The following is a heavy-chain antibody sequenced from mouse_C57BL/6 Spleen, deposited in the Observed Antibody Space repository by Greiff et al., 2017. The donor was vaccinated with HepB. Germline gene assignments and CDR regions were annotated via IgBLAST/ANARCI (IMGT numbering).Heavy chain of an antibody. CDR1: GYTFTSYW. J-gene: IGHJ3*01. CDR3: SRIITGTCLAY. V-gene: IGHV1-69*01. Sequence: VQLQQPGAELVMPGASVKLSCKASGYTFTSYWMHWVKQRPGQGLEWIGEIDPSDSYTNYNQKFKGKSTLTVDKSSSTAYMQLSSLTSEDSAVYCCSRIITGTCLAYWGQGTLVTVSA. D-gene: IGHD4-1*01. CDR2: IDPSDSYT.